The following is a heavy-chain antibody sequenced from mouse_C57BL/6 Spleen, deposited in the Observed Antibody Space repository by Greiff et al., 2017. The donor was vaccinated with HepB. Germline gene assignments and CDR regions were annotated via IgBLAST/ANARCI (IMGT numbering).Heavy chain of an antibody. V-gene: IGHV3-6*01. CDR2: ISYDGSN. Sequence: EVQLQQSGPGLVKPSQSLSLTCSVTGYSITSGYYWNWIRQFPGNKLEWMGYISYDGSNNYNPSLKNRISITRDTSKNQFFLKLNSVTTEDTATYFCARVRRGSYAMDYWGQGTSVTVSS. D-gene: IGHD2-12*01. CDR3: ARVRRGSYAMDY. J-gene: IGHJ4*01. CDR1: GYSITSGYY.